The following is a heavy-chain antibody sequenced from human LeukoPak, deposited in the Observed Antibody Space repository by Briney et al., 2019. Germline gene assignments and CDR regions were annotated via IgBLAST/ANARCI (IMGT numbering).Heavy chain of an antibody. V-gene: IGHV4-34*01. CDR1: GGSFSGYY. CDR2: INHSGST. J-gene: IGHJ4*02. CDR3: ARGRRGIVVVPAAIRFDY. D-gene: IGHD2-2*02. Sequence: SETLSLTCAVYGGSFSGYYWSWIRQPPGKGLEWIGEINHSGSTNYNPSLKSRVTISVDTSKNQFSLKLSSATAADTAVYYCARGRRGIVVVPAAIRFDYWGQGTLVTVSS.